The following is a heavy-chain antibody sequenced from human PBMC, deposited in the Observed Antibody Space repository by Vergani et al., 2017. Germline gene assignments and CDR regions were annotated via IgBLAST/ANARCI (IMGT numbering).Heavy chain of an antibody. CDR3: ASAPPGKNNWFDP. V-gene: IGHV1-46*01. Sequence: QVQLVQSGAEVKKPGASVKVSCKASGYTFTSYYMHWVRQAPGQGLEWMGIINPSGGSTSYAQKFQGRVTMTRDTSTSTVYMELSSLRAEDTAVYYCASAPPGKNNWFDPWGQGTLVTVSS. J-gene: IGHJ5*02. CDR2: INPSGGST. CDR1: GYTFTSYY.